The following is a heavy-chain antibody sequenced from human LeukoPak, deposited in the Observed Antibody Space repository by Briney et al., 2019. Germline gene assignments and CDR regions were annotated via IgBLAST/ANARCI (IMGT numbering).Heavy chain of an antibody. D-gene: IGHD1-26*01. J-gene: IGHJ4*02. CDR2: ISDSGGST. Sequence: PGGSLRLSCAASGFTFDNFAMNWVRQAPGKGLDLVSGISDSGGSTHYADSVKGRFTSSRDNPKNTLYLQMNSLRAEDTAVYYCAKVLVAGASRGYFDSWGQGNLVTVSS. V-gene: IGHV3-23*01. CDR3: AKVLVAGASRGYFDS. CDR1: GFTFDNFA.